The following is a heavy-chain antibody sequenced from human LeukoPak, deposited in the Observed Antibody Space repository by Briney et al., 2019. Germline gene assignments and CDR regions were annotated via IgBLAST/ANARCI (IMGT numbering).Heavy chain of an antibody. Sequence: GGSLRLSCAASGFTFSSYVMSWVRQAPGKGLEWVSAVSGSGGRTYYADSVKGRFTISRDNSKNTLYLQMNSLRAEDTAVYYCAKDRSSSSWIPYYFDYWGQGTQVTVPS. CDR1: GFTFSSYV. CDR3: AKDRSSSSWIPYYFDY. D-gene: IGHD6-13*01. V-gene: IGHV3-23*01. J-gene: IGHJ4*02. CDR2: VSGSGGRT.